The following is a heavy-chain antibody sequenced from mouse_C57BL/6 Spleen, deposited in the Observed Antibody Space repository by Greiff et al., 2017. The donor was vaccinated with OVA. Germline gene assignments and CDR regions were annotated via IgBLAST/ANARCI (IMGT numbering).Heavy chain of an antibody. Sequence: EVKLMESGGGLVKPGGSLKLSCAASGFTFSDYGMHWVRQAPEKGLEWVAYISSGSSTIYYADTVKCRFTISRDNAKNTLFLQMTSLRSEDTAMYYCARPVYDGYSYAMDYWGQGTSVTVSS. CDR1: GFTFSDYG. CDR3: ARPVYDGYSYAMDY. CDR2: ISSGSSTI. D-gene: IGHD2-3*01. V-gene: IGHV5-17*01. J-gene: IGHJ4*01.